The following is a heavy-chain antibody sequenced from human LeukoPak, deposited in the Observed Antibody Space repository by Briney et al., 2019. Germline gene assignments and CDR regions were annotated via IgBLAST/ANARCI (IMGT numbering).Heavy chain of an antibody. J-gene: IGHJ4*02. CDR2: ISSSSSTI. CDR1: GFTFSSYS. D-gene: IGHD3-10*01. CDR3: ARDSVLLWFGELYYFDY. Sequence: PGGSLRLSCAASGFTFSSYSMNWVRQAPGKGLEWVSYISSSSSTIYYADSVKGRFTISRDNAKNSLYLQMNSLRAEDTAVYYCARDSVLLWFGELYYFDYWGQGTLVTVSS. V-gene: IGHV3-48*04.